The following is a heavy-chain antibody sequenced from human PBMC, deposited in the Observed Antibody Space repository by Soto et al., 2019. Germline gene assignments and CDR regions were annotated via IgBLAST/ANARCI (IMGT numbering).Heavy chain of an antibody. CDR3: ARLLSRNYYYGMDV. J-gene: IGHJ6*02. CDR2: TRNKANSYTT. D-gene: IGHD2-21*01. Sequence: EVQLVESGGGLVQPGGSLRLSCAASGFTFSDHYVDWVRQAPGKGLEWVGRTRNKANSYTTEYAASVKGRFTISRDDSKNSLYLQMNSRKTEDTAVYYCARLLSRNYYYGMDVWGQGTTVTVSS. V-gene: IGHV3-72*01. CDR1: GFTFSDHY.